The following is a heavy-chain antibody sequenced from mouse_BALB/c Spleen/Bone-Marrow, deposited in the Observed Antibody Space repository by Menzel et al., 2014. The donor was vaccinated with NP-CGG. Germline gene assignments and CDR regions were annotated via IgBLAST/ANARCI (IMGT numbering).Heavy chain of an antibody. CDR1: DFNIKDTY. J-gene: IGHJ2*01. CDR3: VREGRIYYFDY. D-gene: IGHD1-1*01. Sequence: VQLLQSGAELVKPGASVKLSCTASDFNIKDTYMHWVKQRPEQGLEWIGRVDPAIGNTKYAPKFQGKATITADTSSNAAYLHLSSLTSEDTAVYYCVREGRIYYFDYWGQGTTLTVSS. CDR2: VDPAIGNT. V-gene: IGHV14-3*02.